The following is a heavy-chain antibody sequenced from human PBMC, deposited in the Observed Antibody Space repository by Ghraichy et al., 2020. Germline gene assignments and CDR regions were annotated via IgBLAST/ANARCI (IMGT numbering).Heavy chain of an antibody. J-gene: IGHJ3*02. CDR2: IYYSGST. V-gene: IGHV4-31*03. D-gene: IGHD6-13*01. CDR1: GGSISSGGYY. CDR3: ATGSSSSSAFDI. Sequence: SQTLSLTCTVSGGSISSGGYYWSWIRQHPGKGLEWIGYIYYSGSTYYNPSLKSRVTISVDTSKNQFSLKLSSVTAADTAVYYCATGSSSSSAFDIWGQGTMVTVSS.